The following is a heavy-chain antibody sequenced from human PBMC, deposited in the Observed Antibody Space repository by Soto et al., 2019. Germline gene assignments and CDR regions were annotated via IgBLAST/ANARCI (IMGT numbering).Heavy chain of an antibody. CDR3: VKSDGGSCYSALGY. CDR1: GFRFSSYA. V-gene: IGHV3-23*01. D-gene: IGHD2-15*01. J-gene: IGHJ4*02. Sequence: PGGSLRLSCAASGFRFSSYAMSWVRQAPGKGLEWVSVISSSGSNTFYSDSVKGRFTISRDESKKTLNLQMNSLRAEDTAVYYCVKSDGGSCYSALGYWGQGIQVTVSS. CDR2: ISSSGSNT.